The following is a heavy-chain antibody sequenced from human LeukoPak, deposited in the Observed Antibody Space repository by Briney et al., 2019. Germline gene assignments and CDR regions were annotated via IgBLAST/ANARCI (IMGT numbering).Heavy chain of an antibody. V-gene: IGHV3-11*04. CDR3: ARDPGAGQIDY. CDR2: ISSGGSTI. CDR1: GFTFSDYY. Sequence: AGGSLRLSCAVSGFTFSDYYMSWIRQAPGKGLEWVSYISSGGSTISHADSVKGRFTISRDNAENSLYLQMNSPRAEDTAVYYCARDPGAGQIDYWGQGTLVTVSS. J-gene: IGHJ4*02. D-gene: IGHD1-1*01.